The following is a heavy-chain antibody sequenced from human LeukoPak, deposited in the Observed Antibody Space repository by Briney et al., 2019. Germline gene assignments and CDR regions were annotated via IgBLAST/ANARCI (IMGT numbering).Heavy chain of an antibody. CDR2: ISGSGGST. V-gene: IGHV3-23*01. D-gene: IGHD3-22*01. CDR3: AKARNYYDSTGWYDY. J-gene: IGHJ4*02. CDR1: GFTFSNYA. Sequence: GGSLRLSCAASGFTFSNYAMSWVRQAPGKGLEWVSSISGSGGSTYYADSVKGRFTISRDNSKNTLYLQMNSLRVEDTAVYYCAKARNYYDSTGWYDYWGQGTLVTVSS.